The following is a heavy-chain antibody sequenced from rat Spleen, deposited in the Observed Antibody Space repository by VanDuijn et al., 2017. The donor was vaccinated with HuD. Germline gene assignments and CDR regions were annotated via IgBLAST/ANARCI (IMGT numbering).Heavy chain of an antibody. CDR2: IGSSGGDT. Sequence: EVQLVESGGGLVQPGRSMKLSCSASGFTFNSFPMAWVRQAPTKGLEWVATIGSSGGDTFYRDSVQGRFTVSRDNAKNTLYLQMNVLRSEDTATYYCTRDSYLPAYFFDYWGQGVMVTVSS. CDR3: TRDSYLPAYFFDY. D-gene: IGHD1-2*01. CDR1: GFTFNSFP. J-gene: IGHJ2*01. V-gene: IGHV5-46*01.